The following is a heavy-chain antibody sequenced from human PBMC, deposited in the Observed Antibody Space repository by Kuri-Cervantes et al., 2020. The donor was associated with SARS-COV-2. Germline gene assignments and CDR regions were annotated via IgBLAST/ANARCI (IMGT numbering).Heavy chain of an antibody. Sequence: GGSLRLSCAASGFTFSSYGMHWVRQAPGKGLEWVAVISYDGSNKYYADSVKGRFTISRDNPKNTVYLQMNSLRAEDTAVYYCTRLDGGGSYWGQGTLVTVSS. CDR2: ISYDGSNK. J-gene: IGHJ4*02. CDR3: TRLDGGGSY. D-gene: IGHD3-16*01. V-gene: IGHV3-30*03. CDR1: GFTFSSYG.